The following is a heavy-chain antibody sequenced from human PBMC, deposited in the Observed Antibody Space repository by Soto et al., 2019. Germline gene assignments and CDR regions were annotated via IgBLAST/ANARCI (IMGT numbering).Heavy chain of an antibody. Sequence: QVHLQQWGAGLLKPSETLSLTCAVYGGSFSDTYWNWFRQPPGKGLEWIGEINHNTNTIYNPSLTCLVPISVDTSKNPFSLKLTSVTAADTAVYYCARGVRLFLGSFDPWGQGTLVTVSS. CDR3: ARGVRLFLGSFDP. D-gene: IGHD2-15*01. V-gene: IGHV4-34*01. CDR2: INHNTNT. CDR1: GGSFSDTY. J-gene: IGHJ5*02.